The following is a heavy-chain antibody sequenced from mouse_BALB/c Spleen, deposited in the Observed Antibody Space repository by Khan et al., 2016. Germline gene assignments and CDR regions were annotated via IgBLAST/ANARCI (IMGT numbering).Heavy chain of an antibody. CDR2: IWGDGNT. CDR3: ARDGWGYFAMDY. CDR1: GFSLGAYG. V-gene: IGHV2-6-7*01. J-gene: IGHJ4*01. D-gene: IGHD2-2*01. Sequence: QVQLKESGPGLVAPSQSLSITCTVAGFSLGAYGVNWVRQPPGKGLEWLGMIWGDGNTDYNSALKSRLSISKDNSKSQVFLKINSLQTDDTARYYCARDGWGYFAMDYWGQGTSVTVSS.